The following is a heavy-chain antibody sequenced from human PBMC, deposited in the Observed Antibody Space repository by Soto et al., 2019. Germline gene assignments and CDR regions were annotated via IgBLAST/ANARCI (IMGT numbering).Heavy chain of an antibody. Sequence: QVQLQESGPGLVKPSETLSLTCTVSGGSISTYYWSWVRQPPGKGLEWIGYIHYSGSTYFNPSLKNRVTMSLDMSSNRWALHLTSVTAADTAVYYCARESAGSHKNNWFDPWGQGTLVTVSS. CDR1: GGSISTYY. CDR3: ARESAGSHKNNWFDP. V-gene: IGHV4-59*01. CDR2: IHYSGST. J-gene: IGHJ5*02. D-gene: IGHD3-10*01.